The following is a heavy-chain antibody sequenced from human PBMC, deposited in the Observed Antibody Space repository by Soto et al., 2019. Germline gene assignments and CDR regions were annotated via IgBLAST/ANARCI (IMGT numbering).Heavy chain of an antibody. CDR3: VRAWEHLYFDY. J-gene: IGHJ4*02. Sequence: QVQLQESGPGLVKPSETLSLTCTVSGGSVSSTSYYWSWIRQPPGKGLEWIGYIHYSRSTNYNPSLKSRVTISVDTSKNQFSLKLSSVTAADTAVFYCVRAWEHLYFDYWGQGTLVTVSS. CDR1: GGSVSSTSYY. CDR2: IHYSRST. V-gene: IGHV4-61*01. D-gene: IGHD1-26*01.